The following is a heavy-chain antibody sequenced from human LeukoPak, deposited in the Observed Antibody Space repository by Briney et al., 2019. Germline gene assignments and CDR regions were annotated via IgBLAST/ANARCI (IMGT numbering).Heavy chain of an antibody. J-gene: IGHJ5*02. CDR3: AIFPYYEFWCGYDEWCDP. CDR1: GYTFTSYC. CDR2: ISAYNGNT. V-gene: IGHV1-18*04. D-gene: IGHD3-3*01. Sequence: ASVKVSCKASGYTFTSYCISWVRQAPGQGLEWMGWISAYNGNTSYAQKLQGRVTMTTDTSTSTAYMELRSLRSDDTAVYYCAIFPYYEFWCGYDEWCDPWGQGTLVTVSS.